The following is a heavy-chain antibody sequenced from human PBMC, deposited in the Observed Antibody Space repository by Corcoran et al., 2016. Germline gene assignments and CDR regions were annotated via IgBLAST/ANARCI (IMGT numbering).Heavy chain of an antibody. CDR1: GFTFSSYW. Sequence: EVQLVEAGGGLVPPGGSLRLSCAASGFTFSSYWMSWVREAPGKQLEWVANIKQDGSEKYYVDSVKGRFTISRDNAKNSLYLQMNSLRAEDTAVYYCASNRRNSGRAIDYWGQGTLVTVSS. CDR3: ASNRRNSGRAIDY. CDR2: IKQDGSEK. D-gene: IGHD1-26*01. J-gene: IGHJ4*02. V-gene: IGHV3-7*01.